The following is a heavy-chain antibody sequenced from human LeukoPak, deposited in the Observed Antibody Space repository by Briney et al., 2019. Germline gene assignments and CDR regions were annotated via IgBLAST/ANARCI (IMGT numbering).Heavy chain of an antibody. D-gene: IGHD5-24*01. CDR1: GGSISSYY. CDR3: ASEMATNLFDY. J-gene: IGHJ4*02. V-gene: IGHV4-59*01. CDR2: IYYSGST. Sequence: PSETLSLTCTVSGGSISSYYWSWIRQPPGKGLERIGDIYYSGSTNYNPSLKSRVTISVDTSKNQFSLKLSSVTAADTAVYYCASEMATNLFDYWGQGTLVTVSS.